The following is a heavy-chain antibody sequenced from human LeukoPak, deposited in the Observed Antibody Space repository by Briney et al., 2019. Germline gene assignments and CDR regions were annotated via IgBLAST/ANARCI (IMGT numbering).Heavy chain of an antibody. Sequence: GGSLRLSCAASGFTFSTSWMSWVRQAPGKGLEWVAHIRHDGVEKHYVDSVKGRFTISRDNAKNSLYLQMNSLRAEDTAAYYCARDAIYGDYDYWGQGTLDTVSS. J-gene: IGHJ4*02. CDR1: GFTFSTSW. D-gene: IGHD4-17*01. CDR3: ARDAIYGDYDY. V-gene: IGHV3-7*05. CDR2: IRHDGVEK.